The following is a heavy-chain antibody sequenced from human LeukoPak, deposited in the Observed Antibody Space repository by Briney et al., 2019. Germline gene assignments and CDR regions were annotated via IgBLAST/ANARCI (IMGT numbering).Heavy chain of an antibody. CDR3: ARVGHYYDSSGYYPFDY. Sequence: ASVKVSCKASGYTFTSYDINWVRQATGQGLEWMGWMNPNSGNTGYAQKFQGRVTMTRNTSISIAYMELSSLRSEDTAVYYCARVGHYYDSSGYYPFDYWGQGTLVTVSS. CDR2: MNPNSGNT. J-gene: IGHJ4*02. CDR1: GYTFTSYD. D-gene: IGHD3-22*01. V-gene: IGHV1-8*01.